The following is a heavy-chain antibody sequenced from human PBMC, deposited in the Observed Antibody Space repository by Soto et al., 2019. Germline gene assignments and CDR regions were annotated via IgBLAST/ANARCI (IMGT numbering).Heavy chain of an antibody. V-gene: IGHV4-39*02. J-gene: IGHJ5*02. Sequence: SETLSLTCTVSGGSISSSIYYWVWIRQPPGKGLEWIGSIYYSGSTYYNPSLKSRVTISVDTSKNQFSLKLSSVTAADTAVYYCAREVVAVAAHYNWFDPWGQGTLVTVSS. D-gene: IGHD2-15*01. CDR3: AREVVAVAAHYNWFDP. CDR1: GGSISSSIYY. CDR2: IYYSGST.